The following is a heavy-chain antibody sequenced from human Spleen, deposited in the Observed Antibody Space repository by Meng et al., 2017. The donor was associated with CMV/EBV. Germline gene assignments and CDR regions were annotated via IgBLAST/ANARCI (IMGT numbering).Heavy chain of an antibody. V-gene: IGHV1-18*01. CDR3: ARGEYSSSWGALRGPWDYFDY. CDR1: GYIFTKYG. CDR2: ISAYNGDT. Sequence: ASVKVSCKASGYIFTKYGVNWMRQAPGQGPEWMGWISAYNGDTMYAPKVQGRVTMTTDTSTSTAYMELRSLRSDDTAVYYCARGEYSSSWGALRGPWDYFDYWGQGTLVTVSS. J-gene: IGHJ4*02. D-gene: IGHD6-13*01.